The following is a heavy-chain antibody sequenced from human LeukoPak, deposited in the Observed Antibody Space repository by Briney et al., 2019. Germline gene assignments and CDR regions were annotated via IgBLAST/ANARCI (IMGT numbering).Heavy chain of an antibody. V-gene: IGHV3-74*01. D-gene: IGHD5-24*01. J-gene: IGHJ5*02. Sequence: GGSLRLSCAASGFTFSSYWMHWVRQAPGKGLVWVSRINSDGSSTSYADSVKGRFTISRDNAKNTLYLQKNSLRAEDTAVYYCASGYANYNNWFDPWGQGTLVTVSS. CDR3: ASGYANYNNWFDP. CDR2: INSDGSST. CDR1: GFTFSSYW.